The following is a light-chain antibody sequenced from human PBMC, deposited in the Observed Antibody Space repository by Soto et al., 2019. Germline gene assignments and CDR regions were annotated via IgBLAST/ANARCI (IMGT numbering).Light chain of an antibody. CDR3: QQFGGSPET. CDR1: QSVSSSY. J-gene: IGKJ1*01. V-gene: IGKV3-20*01. CDR2: GAS. Sequence: ELVLTQSPGTLSLSPGERATLSCRASQSVSSSYLAWYQQKPGQAPRLLIYGASSRATGIPDRFSGSGSGTDFTLTISRLEPEGFAVYYCQQFGGSPETFGQGTKVEIK.